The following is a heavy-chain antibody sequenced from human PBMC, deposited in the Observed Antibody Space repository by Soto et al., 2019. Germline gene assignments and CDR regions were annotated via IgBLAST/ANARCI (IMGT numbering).Heavy chain of an antibody. D-gene: IGHD6-13*01. CDR3: AREGSDFSVWYRTYAFDI. CDR2: IYCSGSA. J-gene: IGHJ3*02. V-gene: IGHV4-61*01. Sequence: PPETLCLTCTVSGDSVNTKSVYWTWIGQSPGERPEWVGYIYCSGSAEYDPSLKSRVSISIDTSKNQFSIKLNSVTTADSAVYYCAREGSDFSVWYRTYAFDIWGQGTMVTVS. CDR1: GDSVNTKSVY.